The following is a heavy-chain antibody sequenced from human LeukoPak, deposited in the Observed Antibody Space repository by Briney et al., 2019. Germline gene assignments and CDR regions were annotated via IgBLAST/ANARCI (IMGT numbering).Heavy chain of an antibody. D-gene: IGHD6-25*01. CDR1: GFTFTNYA. CDR2: ISGRGDYT. Sequence: GGSLRLSCAASGFTFTNYAMNWVRQAPGKGLHWVSTISGRGDYTYYADSVKGRFAISRDNSKNTLYLQMNSLRAEDTAVYYCAKGGGYSSVGYWGQGTLVTVSS. J-gene: IGHJ4*02. CDR3: AKGGGYSSVGY. V-gene: IGHV3-23*01.